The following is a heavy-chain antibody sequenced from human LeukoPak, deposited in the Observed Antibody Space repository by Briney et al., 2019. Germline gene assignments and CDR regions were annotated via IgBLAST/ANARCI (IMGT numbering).Heavy chain of an antibody. Sequence: GGSLRLSCAASGFTFSSYEMNWVRQAPGKGLEWVSYISSSGSTIYYADSVKGRFAISRDNAKNSLYLQMNSLRAEDTAVYYCARGFTMATMDVWGQGTTVTVSS. D-gene: IGHD3-10*01. CDR3: ARGFTMATMDV. CDR2: ISSSGSTI. CDR1: GFTFSSYE. V-gene: IGHV3-48*03. J-gene: IGHJ6*02.